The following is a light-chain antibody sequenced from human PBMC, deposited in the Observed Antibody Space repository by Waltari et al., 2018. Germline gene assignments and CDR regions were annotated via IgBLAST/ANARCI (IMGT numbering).Light chain of an antibody. CDR3: CSYAGSAISV. J-gene: IGLJ3*02. CDR2: DVN. CDR1: SSDIGTYNL. Sequence: QSALTQTATVSGSPGQSITISCTGTSSDIGTYNLVSWYQQNPGKAPTLIIYDVNKRPSGVSNRFSGSKSGNTASLTISGLQAADEADYYCCSYAGSAISVFGGRTKVTVL. V-gene: IGLV2-23*02.